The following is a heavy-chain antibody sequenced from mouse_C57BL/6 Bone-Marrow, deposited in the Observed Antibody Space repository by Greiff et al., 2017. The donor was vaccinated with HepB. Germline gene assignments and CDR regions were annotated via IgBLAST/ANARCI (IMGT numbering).Heavy chain of an antibody. D-gene: IGHD1-1*01. J-gene: IGHJ4*01. CDR1: GYTFTDHT. V-gene: IGHV1-78*01. CDR2: IYPRDGST. Sequence: VQLQESDAELVKPGASVKISCKVSGYTFTDHTIHWMKQRPEQGLEWIGYIYPRDGSTKYNEKFKGKATLTADKSSSTAYMQLNSLTSEDSAVYFCARGGTTERLREAMDYWGQGTSVTVSS. CDR3: ARGGTTERLREAMDY.